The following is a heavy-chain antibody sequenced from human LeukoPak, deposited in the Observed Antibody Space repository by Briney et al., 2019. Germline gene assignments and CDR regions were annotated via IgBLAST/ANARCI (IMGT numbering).Heavy chain of an antibody. J-gene: IGHJ3*02. D-gene: IGHD5-12*01. CDR1: GFTFSSYS. V-gene: IGHV3-21*01. CDR2: ISSSSSYI. Sequence: PGGSLRLSCAASGFTFSSYSMNWVRQAPGKGLEWVSSISSSSSYIYYADSVKGRFTISRDNAKNSLYLQMNSLRAEDTAVYYCARVGYSGYGPTGAFDIWGQGTRVTVSS. CDR3: ARVGYSGYGPTGAFDI.